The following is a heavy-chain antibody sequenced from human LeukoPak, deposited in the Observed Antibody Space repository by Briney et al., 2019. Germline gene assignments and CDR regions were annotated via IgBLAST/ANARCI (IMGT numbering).Heavy chain of an antibody. CDR2: INHSGST. J-gene: IGHJ3*02. CDR1: GGSFSGYY. V-gene: IGHV4-34*01. CDR3: AVAAARPDAFDI. Sequence: PSETLSLTCAVYGGSFSGYYWSWIRQPPGKGLEWIGEINHSGSTNYNPSLKGRVTISVDTSKNQFSLKLSSVTAADTAVYYCAVAAARPDAFDIWGPGTMVTVSS. D-gene: IGHD6-6*01.